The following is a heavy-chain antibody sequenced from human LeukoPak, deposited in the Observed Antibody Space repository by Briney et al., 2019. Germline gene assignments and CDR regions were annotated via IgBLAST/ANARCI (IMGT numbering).Heavy chain of an antibody. CDR3: ARLTRLSTSPDRYYLDY. CDR2: IYTSGGT. V-gene: IGHV4-4*09. CDR1: GGSFSGYY. Sequence: SETLSLTCAVYGGSFSGYYWSWIRQPPGKGLEWIGYIYTSGGTNYIPSLKGRVTISIDTSKNQFSLKLSSVTAADSAVYYRARLTRLSTSPDRYYLDYWGQGTLVTVSS. J-gene: IGHJ4*02. D-gene: IGHD6-6*01.